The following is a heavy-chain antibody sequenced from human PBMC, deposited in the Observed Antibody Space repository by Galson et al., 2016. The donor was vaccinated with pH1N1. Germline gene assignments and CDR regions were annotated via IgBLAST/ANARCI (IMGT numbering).Heavy chain of an antibody. J-gene: IGHJ2*01. CDR3: AREDYYDTDLSDWYFDL. Sequence: SVKVSCKASGGTFSSFGINWVRRAPGQGLEWMGGIIPIFNTAKYARNFQGRVTITAGESTTTAYMELSSLRSDDTAVYFCAREDYYDTDLSDWYFDLWGRGTLLTVSS. D-gene: IGHD3-22*01. V-gene: IGHV1-69*13. CDR1: GGTFSSFG. CDR2: IIPIFNTA.